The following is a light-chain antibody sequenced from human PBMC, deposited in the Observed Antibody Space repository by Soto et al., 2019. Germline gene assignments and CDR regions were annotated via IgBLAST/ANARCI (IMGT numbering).Light chain of an antibody. V-gene: IGKV3-15*01. CDR1: QIVATN. J-gene: IGKJ1*01. Sequence: EIVMTQSPATLSVSPGERATLSCRASQIVATNLAWYQQKPGQPPRLLIYGASTRATVSPARFSGSGSGTEFTLTSSSLQSVDFAVYSCQQYTDGPWTFGQGTKVDIK. CDR2: GAS. CDR3: QQYTDGPWT.